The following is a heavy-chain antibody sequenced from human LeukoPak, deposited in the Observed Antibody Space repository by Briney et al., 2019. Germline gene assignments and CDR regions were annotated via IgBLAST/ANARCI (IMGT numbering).Heavy chain of an antibody. V-gene: IGHV3-7*01. J-gene: IGHJ4*02. CDR3: ARGGQYPGY. CDR1: GFTFSPYW. CDR2: IKQDGSVQ. Sequence: PGGSLRLSCAASGFTFSPYWMSWVRQSPGKGLEWVANIKQDGSVQYYVDSVKGRFTISRDNAKNSLYLQMNSLRAEDTAVYYCARGGQYPGYWGQGTLVTVSS. D-gene: IGHD2-2*01.